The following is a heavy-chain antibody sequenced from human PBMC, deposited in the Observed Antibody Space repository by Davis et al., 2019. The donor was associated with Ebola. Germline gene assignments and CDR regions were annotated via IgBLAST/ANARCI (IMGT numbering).Heavy chain of an antibody. D-gene: IGHD6-13*01. CDR2: INHSGST. J-gene: IGHJ2*01. CDR3: ARGSAGHFDL. CDR1: GGSFSGYY. V-gene: IGHV4-34*01. Sequence: MPSETLSLTCAVYGGSFSGYYWSWIRRPPGKGLEWIGEINHSGSTNYNPSLKSRVTISVDTSKNQFSLRLSSVTAADTAVYYCARGSAGHFDLWGRGTLVTVSS.